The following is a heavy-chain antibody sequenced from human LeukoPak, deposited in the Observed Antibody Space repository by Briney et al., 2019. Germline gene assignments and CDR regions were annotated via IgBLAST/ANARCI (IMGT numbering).Heavy chain of an antibody. CDR1: GFTFSSYA. CDR2: FSGSGGRR. D-gene: IGHD2-21*02. J-gene: IGHJ3*02. CDR3: AKDGDYCGGDCYFGTFDI. V-gene: IGHV3-23*01. Sequence: GESLKISCAASGFTFSSYAMSWVRQAPGKGLEWVSTFSGSGGRRYYADSVKGRFTISRDNSKNTLYLQMNSLRAEDTAVYYCAKDGDYCGGDCYFGTFDIWGQGTMVTVSS.